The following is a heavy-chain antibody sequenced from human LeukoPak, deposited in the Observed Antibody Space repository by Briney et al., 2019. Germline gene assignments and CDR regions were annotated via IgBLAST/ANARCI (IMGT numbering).Heavy chain of an antibody. CDR2: FDPEDGET. V-gene: IGHV1-24*01. D-gene: IGHD3-16*01. CDR1: GYTLTELS. Sequence: ASVKVSCKVSGYTLTELSMHWVRQAPGKGLEWMGGFDPEDGETIYAQKFQGRVTMTEDTSTDTAYMELSSLRSEDTAVYYCATALKADTPERFEVDYWGQGTLVTVSP. CDR3: ATALKADTPERFEVDY. J-gene: IGHJ4*02.